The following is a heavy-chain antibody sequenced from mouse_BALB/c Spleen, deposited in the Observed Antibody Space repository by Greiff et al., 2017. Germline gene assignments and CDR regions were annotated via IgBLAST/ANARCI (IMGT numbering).Heavy chain of an antibody. CDR1: GYTFTSYT. V-gene: IGHV1-4*01. CDR2: INPSSGYT. Sequence: VQLKESGAELARPGASVKMSCKASGYTFTSYTMHWVKQRPGQGLEWIGYINPSSGYTNYNQKFKDKATLTADKSSSTAYMQLSSLTSEDSAVYYCARCGTTVVMDYWGQGTSVTVSS. J-gene: IGHJ4*01. D-gene: IGHD1-1*01. CDR3: ARCGTTVVMDY.